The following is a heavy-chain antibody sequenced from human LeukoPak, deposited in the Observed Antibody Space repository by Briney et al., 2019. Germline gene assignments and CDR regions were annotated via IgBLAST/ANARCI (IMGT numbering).Heavy chain of an antibody. V-gene: IGHV3-11*01. Sequence: GGSLRLSCAASGFTFNDYYMSWIRQAPGKGLEWLSYINIGGTNTHYADSVKGRFTISRDNAKKSLYLERNNLRAEDTAVYYCATDGAGFDTWGQGVLVTVSS. CDR3: ATDGAGFDT. J-gene: IGHJ5*02. CDR1: GFTFNDYY. CDR2: INIGGTNT.